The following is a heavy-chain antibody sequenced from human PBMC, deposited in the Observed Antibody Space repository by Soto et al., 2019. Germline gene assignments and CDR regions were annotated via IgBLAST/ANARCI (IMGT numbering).Heavy chain of an antibody. CDR2: INHSGST. CDR1: GGSFSGYY. V-gene: IGHV4-34*01. D-gene: IGHD4-17*01. CDR3: ARYGSYYYYGMDV. J-gene: IGHJ6*02. Sequence: SETLSLTCAVYGGSFSGYYWSWIRQPPGKGLEWIGEINHSGSTNYNPSLKSRVTISVDTSKNQFSLKLSSVTAADTAVYYCARYGSYYYYGMDVWGQGTTVTVSS.